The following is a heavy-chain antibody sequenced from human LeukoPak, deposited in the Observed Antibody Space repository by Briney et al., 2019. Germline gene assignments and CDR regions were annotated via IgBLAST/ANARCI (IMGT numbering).Heavy chain of an antibody. J-gene: IGHJ5*02. CDR2: ISSSGSTI. Sequence: GGPLRLSCAASGFTFSDYYMSWIRQAPGKRLEWVSYISSSGSTIYYADSVKGRFTISRDNAKNSLYLQMNSLRAEDTAVYYCARAQEYYYDSSGPSNWFDPWGQGTLVTVSS. D-gene: IGHD3-22*01. CDR1: GFTFSDYY. V-gene: IGHV3-11*01. CDR3: ARAQEYYYDSSGPSNWFDP.